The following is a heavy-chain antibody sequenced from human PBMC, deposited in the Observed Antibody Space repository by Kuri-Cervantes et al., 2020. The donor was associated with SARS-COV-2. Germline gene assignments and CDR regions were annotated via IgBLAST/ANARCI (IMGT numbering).Heavy chain of an antibody. CDR2: ISSSGSTI. D-gene: IGHD3-3*01. J-gene: IGHJ6*03. CDR3: ARSGDFWSGYYYMDV. CDR1: GFTFSDYY. Sequence: GESLKISCAASGFTFSDYYMSWIRQAPGKGLEWVSYISSSGSTIYYADSVKGRFTISRDNSKNTLYLQMNSLRAEDTAVYYCARSGDFWSGYYYMDVWGKGTTVTVSS. V-gene: IGHV3-11*01.